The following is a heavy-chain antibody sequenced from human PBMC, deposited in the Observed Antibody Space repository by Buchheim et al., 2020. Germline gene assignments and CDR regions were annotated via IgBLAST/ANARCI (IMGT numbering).Heavy chain of an antibody. CDR1: GFTFSSDW. J-gene: IGHJ6*02. CDR2: INPDGSDT. D-gene: IGHD2-15*01. CDR3: TRSANFFRGMDV. Sequence: ERLVESGGGLGQPGGSLRLSCAASGFTFSSDWMHWVRQAPGKGLVWVSRINPDGSDTTYADSVKGRFTISRDNGRNTLYTPMNSLRGEDTAIYYCTRSANFFRGMDVWGQGTT. V-gene: IGHV3-74*01.